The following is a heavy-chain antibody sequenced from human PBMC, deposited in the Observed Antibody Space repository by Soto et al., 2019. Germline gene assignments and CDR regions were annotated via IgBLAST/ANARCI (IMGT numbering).Heavy chain of an antibody. J-gene: IGHJ6*02. CDR3: AKAPFRRPYYFYGMDV. Sequence: GGSLRLSCVASGFTFSDFGMHWVRQVPGKGLEWLAVISEDAETDFHADSVKGRFTVSRDNFKGTLYLQMNSLTKDDSAVYFCAKAPFRRPYYFYGMDVWGQGTTVTVSS. V-gene: IGHV3-30*18. CDR2: ISEDAETD. CDR1: GFTFSDFG. D-gene: IGHD3-10*01.